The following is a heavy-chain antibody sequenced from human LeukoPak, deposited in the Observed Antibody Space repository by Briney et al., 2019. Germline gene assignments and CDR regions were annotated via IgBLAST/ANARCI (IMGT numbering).Heavy chain of an antibody. CDR3: ARRRAAAGTNFDY. CDR1: GGSISSSNW. V-gene: IGHV4-4*02. Sequence: SETLSLTCAVSGGSISSSNWWSWVRQPPGKGLEWIGEIYHSGSTNYNPSLKSRVTISVDKSKNQFSLKLSSVTAADTAVYYCARRRAAAGTNFDYWGQGTLVTVSS. D-gene: IGHD6-13*01. CDR2: IYHSGST. J-gene: IGHJ4*02.